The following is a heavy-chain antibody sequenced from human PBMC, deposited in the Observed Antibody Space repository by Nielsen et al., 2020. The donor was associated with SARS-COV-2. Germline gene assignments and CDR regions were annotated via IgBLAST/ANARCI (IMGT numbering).Heavy chain of an antibody. D-gene: IGHD6-6*01. V-gene: IGHV3-30*04. CDR1: GFTFRRSA. CDR3: ARETIEHTSSFFDF. J-gene: IGHJ4*02. CDR2: ISYDGNNK. Sequence: GESLKISCAASGFTFRRSAMHWVRQAPGKGLEWVAIISYDGNNKYADSVKGRFTISRDNSKNTLYLQMTSLRAEDTAVYYCARETIEHTSSFFDFWGPGTLVTVSS.